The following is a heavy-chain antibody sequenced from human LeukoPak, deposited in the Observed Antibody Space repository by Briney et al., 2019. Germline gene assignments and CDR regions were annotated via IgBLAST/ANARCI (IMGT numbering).Heavy chain of an antibody. CDR1: GGSISSYY. Sequence: SETLSLTCTVSGGSISSYYWSWIRQPPGKGLEWIGYIYYSGRTNYSPSLKSRVTISVDTSKNQFSLKLSSVTAADTAVYYCARHARYYYDSSGYYSLPEFFDYWGQGTLVTVSS. J-gene: IGHJ4*02. CDR3: ARHARYYYDSSGYYSLPEFFDY. V-gene: IGHV4-59*08. CDR2: IYYSGRT. D-gene: IGHD3-22*01.